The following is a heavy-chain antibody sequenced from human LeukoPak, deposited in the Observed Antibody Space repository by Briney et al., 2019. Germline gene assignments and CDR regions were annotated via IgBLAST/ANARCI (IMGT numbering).Heavy chain of an antibody. V-gene: IGHV3-30*03. CDR2: ISYDGSNK. CDR3: ARAARYSSSWYTDY. J-gene: IGHJ4*02. Sequence: PGRSLRLSCAASGFTFSSYGMHWVRQAPGKGLEWVAVISYDGSNKYYADSVKGRFTISRDNAKNSLYLQMNSLRAEDTAVYYCARAARYSSSWYTDYWGQGTLVTVSS. D-gene: IGHD6-13*01. CDR1: GFTFSSYG.